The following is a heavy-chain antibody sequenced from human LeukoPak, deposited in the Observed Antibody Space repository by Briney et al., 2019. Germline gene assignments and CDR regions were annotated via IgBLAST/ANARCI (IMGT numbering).Heavy chain of an antibody. CDR2: IIPIFGTA. V-gene: IGHV1-69*13. CDR3: ARQDPRGVI. J-gene: IGHJ4*02. D-gene: IGHD3-10*01. CDR1: GYTFTGCY. Sequence: GASVXXXCXXXGYTFTGCYMHWVRXXPXQXXEWMGGIIPIFGTANYAQKFQGRVTITADESTSTAYMELSSLRSEDTAVYYCARQDPRGVIWGQGTLVTVSS.